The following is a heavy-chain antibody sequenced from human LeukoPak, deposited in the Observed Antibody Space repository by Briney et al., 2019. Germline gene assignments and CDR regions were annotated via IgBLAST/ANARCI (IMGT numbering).Heavy chain of an antibody. CDR1: GYTFTTYY. J-gene: IGHJ4*02. CDR2: LNPSGGST. D-gene: IGHD6-13*01. V-gene: IGHV1-46*01. CDR3: ARDGSTWQFDY. Sequence: GASVKVSCKASGYTFTTYYMHWVRQAPGQGLEWMGILNPSGGSTTYAQKFQGSVTMTRDTSTSTVYMELSSLRSEDTAVYYCARDGSTWQFDYWGQGTLVTVSS.